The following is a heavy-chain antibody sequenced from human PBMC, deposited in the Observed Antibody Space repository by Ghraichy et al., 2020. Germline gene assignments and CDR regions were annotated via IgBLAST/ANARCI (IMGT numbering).Heavy chain of an antibody. Sequence: GESLNISCAASGFTFSSYSMNWVRQAPGKGLEWVSYISSSSSTIYYADSVKGQFTISRDNAKNSLYLQMNSLRDEDTAVYYCARVLSSSSSDYYYYMDVWGKGTTVTVSS. CDR1: GFTFSSYS. D-gene: IGHD6-6*01. CDR3: ARVLSSSSSDYYYYMDV. V-gene: IGHV3-48*02. J-gene: IGHJ6*03. CDR2: ISSSSSTI.